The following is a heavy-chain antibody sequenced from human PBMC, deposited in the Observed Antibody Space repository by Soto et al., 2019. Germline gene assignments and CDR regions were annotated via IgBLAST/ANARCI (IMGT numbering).Heavy chain of an antibody. CDR3: AHPTTVTSDDAFDI. J-gene: IGHJ3*02. Sequence: QITLKESGPTLVKPTQTLTLTCTFSGFSLSTSGVGVGWIRQPPGKALEWLALIYWDDDKRYSPSLKSRLTITKDTSKNQVVLTKTNMDPVDTATYYCAHPTTVTSDDAFDIWVQGTMVTVSS. CDR2: IYWDDDK. V-gene: IGHV2-5*02. D-gene: IGHD4-17*01. CDR1: GFSLSTSGVG.